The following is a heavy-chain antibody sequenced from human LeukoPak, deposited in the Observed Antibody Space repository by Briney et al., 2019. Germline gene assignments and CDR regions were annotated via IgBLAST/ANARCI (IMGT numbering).Heavy chain of an antibody. J-gene: IGHJ1*01. CDR1: GGTFISYA. V-gene: IGHV1-69*10. CDR3: ASSRSGSPHEYFQH. CDR2: IIPIFGIA. D-gene: IGHD1-26*01. Sequence: SVTVSFKASGGTFISYAISWVGQAPGQGREWMGRIIPIFGIANYEQKFQGRVTITADKSTSTAYMELSSLRSEDTAVYYCASSRSGSPHEYFQHWGQGTLVTVSS.